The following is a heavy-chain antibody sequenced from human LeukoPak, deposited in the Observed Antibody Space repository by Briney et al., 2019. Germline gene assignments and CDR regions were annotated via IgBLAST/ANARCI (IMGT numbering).Heavy chain of an antibody. V-gene: IGHV1-69*02. J-gene: IGHJ4*02. D-gene: IGHD1-26*01. CDR3: ARGAPDISGRAATFQLDY. Sequence: ASVKVSCKTSGGTFNNYNIVWVRQAPGQGLEWMGRIFPIVGLTNYAQKLQGRVTITADKFTSTAYMELTSLRSEDTAMYFCARGAPDISGRAATFQLDYWGQGTLVTVSS. CDR2: IFPIVGLT. CDR1: GGTFNNYN.